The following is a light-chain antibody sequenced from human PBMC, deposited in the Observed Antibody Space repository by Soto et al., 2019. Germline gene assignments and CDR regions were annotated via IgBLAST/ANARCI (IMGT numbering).Light chain of an antibody. CDR3: SSYAGSNIVV. CDR1: SSDVGGYNF. CDR2: EVS. Sequence: QSALTQPPSASGSPGQSVTISCTGTSSDVGGYNFVSWYQQHPGKATKLMIYEVSERPSGVPDRFSGSKSGNTASLTVSGLQAEDEADYYCSSYAGSNIVVFGRGTKVTVL. J-gene: IGLJ2*01. V-gene: IGLV2-8*01.